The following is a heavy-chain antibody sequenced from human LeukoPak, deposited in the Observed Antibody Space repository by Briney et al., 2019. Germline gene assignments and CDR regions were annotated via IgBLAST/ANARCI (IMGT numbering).Heavy chain of an antibody. D-gene: IGHD3-10*01. J-gene: IGHJ4*02. CDR2: IYYTGSA. V-gene: IGHV4-61*01. Sequence: SETLSLTCTVSGGSVSNGNFYWSWLRQPPGKALEWIGYIYYTGSAYYSPSLEGRVRISVDTSKNQFSVKLNSVTAADTAVYYCARAQNYYGSGEHWSPGTLVTVSS. CDR3: ARAQNYYGSGEH. CDR1: GGSVSNGNFY.